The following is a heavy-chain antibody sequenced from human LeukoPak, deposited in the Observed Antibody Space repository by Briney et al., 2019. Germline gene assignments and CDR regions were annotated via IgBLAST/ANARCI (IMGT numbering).Heavy chain of an antibody. CDR2: ISYDGSNK. CDR1: GFTFSSYG. V-gene: IGHV3-30*18. CDR3: AKDGVAYYYDSSGYLDY. D-gene: IGHD3-22*01. Sequence: GGSLRLSCAASGFTFSSYGMHWVRQAPGKGLEWVAVISYDGSNKYYADSVKGRFTTSRDNSKNTLYLQMNSLRAEDTAVYYCAKDGVAYYYDSSGYLDYWGQGTLVTVSS. J-gene: IGHJ4*02.